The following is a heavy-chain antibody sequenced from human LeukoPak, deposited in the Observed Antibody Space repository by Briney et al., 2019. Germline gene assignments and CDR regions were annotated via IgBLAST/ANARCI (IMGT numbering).Heavy chain of an antibody. CDR2: IFVSGST. Sequence: SETLSLTCTVSGDSINNYHWSWIRQPAGKGLEWIGHIFVSGSTHYNPSLKSRVTISVDTSKNQFSLKLSSVTAADTAVYYCARGRVGYDYVWGSHYSPYFDYWGQGTLVTVSS. V-gene: IGHV4-4*07. CDR3: ARGRVGYDYVWGSHYSPYFDY. CDR1: GDSINNYH. J-gene: IGHJ4*02. D-gene: IGHD3-16*01.